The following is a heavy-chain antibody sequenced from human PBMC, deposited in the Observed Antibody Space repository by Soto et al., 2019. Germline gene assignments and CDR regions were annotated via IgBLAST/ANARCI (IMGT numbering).Heavy chain of an antibody. CDR1: GFTFSNYA. D-gene: IGHD3-10*01. CDR2: ISGSGDDT. CDR3: AKARVVRGVIGACDD. J-gene: IGHJ4*02. V-gene: IGHV3-23*01. Sequence: EVPLLDSGGGLVQPGGSLRLSCAASGFTFSNYAMSWVRQAPGKGLEWVSTISGSGDDTYYVDSVKGRFTISRDNSKYTLYLQMNSLRAEDAAVYYCAKARVVRGVIGACDDWGQGTLVTVSS.